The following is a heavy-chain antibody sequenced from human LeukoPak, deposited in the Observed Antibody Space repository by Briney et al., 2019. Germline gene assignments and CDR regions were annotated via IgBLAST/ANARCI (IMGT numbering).Heavy chain of an antibody. CDR2: ISSSSSTI. D-gene: IGHD6-6*01. CDR1: GFTFSSYS. J-gene: IGHJ6*03. V-gene: IGHV3-48*01. CDR3: ARDRRSYSSSQDDYYYYMDV. Sequence: GGSLRLSCAASGFTFSSYSMNWVRQAPGKGLEWVSYISSSSSTIYYADSVKGRFTISRDNAKNSLYLQMNSLRAGDTAVYYCARDRRSYSSSQDDYYYYMDVWGKGTTVTVSS.